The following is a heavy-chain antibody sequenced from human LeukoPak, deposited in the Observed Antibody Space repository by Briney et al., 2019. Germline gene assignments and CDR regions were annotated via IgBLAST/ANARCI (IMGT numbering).Heavy chain of an antibody. Sequence: GRSLRLSCTASGFTFGDYAMSWFRQAPGKGLEWVGFIRSNAYGGTTEYAASVKGRFTISRDDSKSIAYLQMNSLKTEDTAVYYCTRRYYDFWSGYYFDYWGQGTLVTVSS. D-gene: IGHD3-3*01. CDR2: IRSNAYGGTT. CDR1: GFTFGDYA. V-gene: IGHV3-49*03. CDR3: TRRYYDFWSGYYFDY. J-gene: IGHJ4*02.